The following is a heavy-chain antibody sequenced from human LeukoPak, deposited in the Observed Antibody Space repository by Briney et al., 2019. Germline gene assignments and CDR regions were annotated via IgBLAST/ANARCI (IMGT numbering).Heavy chain of an antibody. J-gene: IGHJ4*02. Sequence: PGGSLRLSCAASGFTFGSFSMRWVRQAPGKGLEWVSVISGCGESTFYADSVRGRFTISRDKAKNSLDLQMNSLRAEDTAVDYCPNAEQRLTHFDYWGQGTLVTVSS. CDR3: PNAEQRLTHFDY. CDR1: GFTFGSFS. CDR2: ISGCGEST. D-gene: IGHD6-19*01. V-gene: IGHV3-23*01.